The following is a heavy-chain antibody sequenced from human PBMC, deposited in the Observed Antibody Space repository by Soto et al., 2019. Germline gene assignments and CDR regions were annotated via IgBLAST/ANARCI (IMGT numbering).Heavy chain of an antibody. V-gene: IGHV1-69*06. Sequence: ASVKVSCKASGYTFTSYGISWVRQAPGQGLEWMGGIIPIFGTANYAQKFQGRVTITADKSTSTAYMELSSLRSEDTAVYYCARPGPANYYYYGMDVWGQGTTVTVSS. CDR3: ARPGPANYYYYGMDV. J-gene: IGHJ6*02. CDR2: IIPIFGTA. CDR1: GYTFTSYG. D-gene: IGHD2-2*01.